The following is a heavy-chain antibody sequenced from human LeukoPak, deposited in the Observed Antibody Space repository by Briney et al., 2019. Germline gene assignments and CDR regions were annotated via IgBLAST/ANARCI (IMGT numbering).Heavy chain of an antibody. CDR1: GGSFSGYY. Sequence: SETLSLTCAVYGGSFSGYYWSWIRQPPGKGLEWIGEINHSGSTNYNPSLKSRVTISVDTSKNQFSLKLSSVTAADTAVYYCALTAVIAAAGTLTPDYWSQGTLVTVSS. CDR3: ALTAVIAAAGTLTPDY. J-gene: IGHJ4*02. CDR2: INHSGST. V-gene: IGHV4-34*01. D-gene: IGHD6-13*01.